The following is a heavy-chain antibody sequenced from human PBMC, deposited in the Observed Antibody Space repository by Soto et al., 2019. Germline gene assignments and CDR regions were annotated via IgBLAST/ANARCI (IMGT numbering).Heavy chain of an antibody. D-gene: IGHD6-6*01. J-gene: IGHJ6*02. V-gene: IGHV3-30*18. CDR3: AKDASSSSSWYYYYYGMDV. CDR1: GLTFSSYG. CDR2: ISYDGSNK. Sequence: QVQLVESGGGVVQPGRSLRLSCAASGLTFSSYGMHWVRQAPGKGLEWVAVISYDGSNKYYADSVKGRFTISRDNSKNPLYLQMNSLRAEDTAVYYCAKDASSSSSWYYYYYGMDVWGQGTTVTVSS.